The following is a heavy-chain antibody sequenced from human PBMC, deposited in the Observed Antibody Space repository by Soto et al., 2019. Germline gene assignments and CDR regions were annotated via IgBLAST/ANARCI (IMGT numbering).Heavy chain of an antibody. CDR2: INPNSGGT. J-gene: IGHJ4*02. Sequence: GASVKVSCKASGYTFTGHYMHWVRQAPGQGFEWVGWINPNSGGTNYAQKFQGRVTMTRDTSISTAYMELNRLRSDDTAVFYCAREYSSTWYPFDYWGQGTLVTVSS. CDR1: GYTFTGHY. V-gene: IGHV1-2*02. CDR3: AREYSSTWYPFDY. D-gene: IGHD6-13*01.